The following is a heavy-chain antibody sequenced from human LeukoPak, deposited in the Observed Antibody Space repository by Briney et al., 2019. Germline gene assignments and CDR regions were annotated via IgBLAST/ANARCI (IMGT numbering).Heavy chain of an antibody. Sequence: PGGSLRLSCAASGFTFSSYGMHWVRQAPGKGLEWVAVIWYDGSNKYYADSVKGRFTISRGNSKNTLYLQMNSLRAEDTAVYYCARDSIAVAGTGYYYYGMDVWGQGTTVTVSS. CDR3: ARDSIAVAGTGYYYYGMDV. V-gene: IGHV3-33*01. D-gene: IGHD6-19*01. J-gene: IGHJ6*02. CDR2: IWYDGSNK. CDR1: GFTFSSYG.